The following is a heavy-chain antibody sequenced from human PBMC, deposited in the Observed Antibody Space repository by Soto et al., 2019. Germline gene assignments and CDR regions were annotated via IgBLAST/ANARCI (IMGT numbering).Heavy chain of an antibody. Sequence: QLQMQESGPGLVKPSETLSLNCNVSGGSISSRSYYWGWIRQPPGKGLEWIGSIFYTGSTYYNPSPKRRVNISVDTSKNQFSRKLSPVTAADTAVYYCARQGKYSSSWRESHYHYYGLDVWGQGTTVTVSS. CDR1: GGSISSRSYY. J-gene: IGHJ6*02. D-gene: IGHD6-13*01. V-gene: IGHV4-39*01. CDR2: IFYTGST. CDR3: ARQGKYSSSWRESHYHYYGLDV.